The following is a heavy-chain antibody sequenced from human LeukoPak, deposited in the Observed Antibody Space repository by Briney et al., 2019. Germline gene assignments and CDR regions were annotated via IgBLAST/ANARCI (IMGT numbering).Heavy chain of an antibody. CDR1: GFTFSSYS. CDR3: ARDEPNNYDILTGSDAFDI. D-gene: IGHD3-9*01. CDR2: ISNSSSYI. V-gene: IGHV3-21*01. Sequence: GGSLRLSCAASGFTFSSYSMSWVRQAPGKGLEWVSSISNSSSYIYYADPVKGGFTISRANSKNSLYLQMNSLRGADTAVYYCARDEPNNYDILTGSDAFDIWGQGTMVTVSS. J-gene: IGHJ3*02.